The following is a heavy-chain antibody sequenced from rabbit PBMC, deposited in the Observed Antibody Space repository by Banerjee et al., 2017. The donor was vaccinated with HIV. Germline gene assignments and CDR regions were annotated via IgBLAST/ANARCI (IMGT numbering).Heavy chain of an antibody. CDR1: GIDFSSTYW. J-gene: IGHJ6*01. D-gene: IGHD6-1*01. Sequence: QEQLVESGGGLVTLGGSLKLTCKASGIDFSSTYWICWVRQAPGKGPEWIACIDAGSTGNTFYVSWAKGRFTISKTASTTVTLQMTSLTAADTATYFCARDVVAGDGYALWGPGTLVTVS. V-gene: IGHV1S45*01. CDR2: IDAGSTGNT. CDR3: ARDVVAGDGYAL.